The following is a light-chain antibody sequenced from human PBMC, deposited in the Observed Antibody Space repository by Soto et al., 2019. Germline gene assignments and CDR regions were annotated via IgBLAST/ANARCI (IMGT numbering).Light chain of an antibody. CDR2: GAT. J-gene: IGKJ3*01. CDR3: QENSSGPPFT. CDR1: QSISIY. V-gene: IGKV1-39*01. Sequence: DIPMTQSPSSLSASVGDRVTIACRATQSISIYLNWYQQKPGKAPKLLIYGATTLQSGVPSRFSADGSGTDFNLTISSLQPEDFATYYRQENSSGPPFTFGPGTKVDIK.